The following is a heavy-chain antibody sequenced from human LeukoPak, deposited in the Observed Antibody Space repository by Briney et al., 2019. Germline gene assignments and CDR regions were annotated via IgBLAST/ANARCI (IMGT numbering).Heavy chain of an antibody. CDR3: AGPAAAFDY. Sequence: GGSLRLSCAASGFTFSNYWMHWVRQVPGKGLVWVSRINDDGSATFYADSVKGRFTISRDNAKNTLFLQMNSLRAEDTAVYYCAGPAAAFDYWGQGTLVTVSS. D-gene: IGHD6-13*01. V-gene: IGHV3-74*01. CDR1: GFTFSNYW. J-gene: IGHJ4*02. CDR2: INDDGSAT.